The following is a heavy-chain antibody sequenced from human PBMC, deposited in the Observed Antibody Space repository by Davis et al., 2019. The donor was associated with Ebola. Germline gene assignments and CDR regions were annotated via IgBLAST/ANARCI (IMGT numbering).Heavy chain of an antibody. Sequence: PGGSLRLSCAASGFTFNSYWMSWVRQAPGKGLEWVGFISFDGTTKYNGDSVKGRFTISRDNSKNTLNLQMNSLRTEDTAIYYCAKEMYYYDSRPLDVWGQGTTVTVSS. V-gene: IGHV3-30*18. CDR1: GFTFNSYW. CDR2: ISFDGTTK. J-gene: IGHJ6*02. CDR3: AKEMYYYDSRPLDV. D-gene: IGHD3-22*01.